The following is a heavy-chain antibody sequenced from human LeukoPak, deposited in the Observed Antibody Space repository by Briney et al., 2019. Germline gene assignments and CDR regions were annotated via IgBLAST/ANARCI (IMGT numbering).Heavy chain of an antibody. CDR3: ARLYYYDSSGYYQIDY. CDR1: GFSLSTSGMC. V-gene: IGHV2-70*11. J-gene: IGHJ4*02. D-gene: IGHD3-22*01. Sequence: SGPTLVNPTQTLTLTCTFSGFSLSTSGMCVSWIRQPPGKALEWLARIDWDDDKYYSTSLKTRLTISKDTSKTQVVLTMTNMDPVDTATYYCARLYYYDSSGYYQIDYWGQGTLVTVSS. CDR2: IDWDDDK.